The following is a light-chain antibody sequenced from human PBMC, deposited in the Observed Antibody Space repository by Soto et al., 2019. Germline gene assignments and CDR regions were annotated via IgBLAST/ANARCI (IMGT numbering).Light chain of an antibody. CDR2: KAS. Sequence: DIQMTQSPSTLSGSVGDRVTITCRASQTISSWLDWYQQKPGKAPKLLIYKASTLKSGVPSRFSGSGSGTEFTLTISSLQPDDFATYYSQHYNSYSEAFGQGTKVELK. CDR3: QHYNSYSEA. V-gene: IGKV1-5*03. CDR1: QTISSW. J-gene: IGKJ1*01.